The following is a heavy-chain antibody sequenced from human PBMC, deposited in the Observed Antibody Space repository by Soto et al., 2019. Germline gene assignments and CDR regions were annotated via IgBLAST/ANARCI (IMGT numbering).Heavy chain of an antibody. J-gene: IGHJ4*02. V-gene: IGHV4-39*01. CDR2: VYSSGST. Sequence: SETLSLTCTVSGGSINNTNYYWGWIRQPSGKGLEWIASVYSSGSTYYNPSVKSRVTISVDRSKNQVSLKVTSVTAADTAVYYCARHKITGLIDYWGQATLVSVSS. CDR1: GGSINNTNYY. D-gene: IGHD2-8*02. CDR3: ARHKITGLIDY.